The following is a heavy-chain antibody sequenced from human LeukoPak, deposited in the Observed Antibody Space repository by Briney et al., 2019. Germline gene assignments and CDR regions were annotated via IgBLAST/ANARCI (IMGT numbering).Heavy chain of an antibody. D-gene: IGHD3-10*01. CDR3: ARVSMVRGLTGWFDP. J-gene: IGHJ5*02. V-gene: IGHV4-4*07. CDR1: GGSISSYY. Sequence: SETLSLTCTVSGGSISSYYWSWIRQPAGKGLEWIGRIYTSGSTNYNPSLKSRVTMSVDTSKNQFSLKLSSVTAADTAVYYCARVSMVRGLTGWFDPWGQGTLVTVSS. CDR2: IYTSGST.